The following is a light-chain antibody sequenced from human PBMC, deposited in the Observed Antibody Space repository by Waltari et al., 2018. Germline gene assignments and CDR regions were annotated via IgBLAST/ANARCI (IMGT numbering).Light chain of an antibody. J-gene: IGLJ2*01. CDR3: SSYTSGSTLYVV. V-gene: IGLV2-14*03. Sequence: QSALTQPASVSGSPGQSITISCTGTSSDVGGYNYVSWYQQHPGKAPKLMIYDVRIRPLGVSNLLSGSKSGNTASLTISGLQAEDEADYYCSSYTSGSTLYVVFGGGTKLTVL. CDR2: DVR. CDR1: SSDVGGYNY.